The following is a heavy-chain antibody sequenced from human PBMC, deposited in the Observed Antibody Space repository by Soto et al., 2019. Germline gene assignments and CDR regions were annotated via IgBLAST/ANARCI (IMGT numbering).Heavy chain of an antibody. J-gene: IGHJ4*02. D-gene: IGHD1-1*01. V-gene: IGHV3-30*18. CDR2: ISYDASNK. CDR3: AKADRTGRNFDS. CDR1: GFSFKTYG. Sequence: QVQLVESGGGVVQPGRSLRLSCAASGFSFKTYGMHWVRQAPGKGLEWVSFISYDASNKYYADSVKGRFTISRDNSKNTLYLQMNSLIAEDTAVYNCAKADRTGRNFDSWGQGTLVTVSS.